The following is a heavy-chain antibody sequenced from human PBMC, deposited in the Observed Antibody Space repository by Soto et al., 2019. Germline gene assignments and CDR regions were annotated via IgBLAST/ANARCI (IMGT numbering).Heavy chain of an antibody. CDR2: ISYDGSNK. J-gene: IGHJ6*02. CDR1: GFAFSSYA. CDR3: ARDRAAMRRYYYYGMDV. Sequence: QVQLVESGGGVVQPGRSLRLSCAASGFAFSSYAMHWVRQAPGKGLEWVAVISYDGSNKYYADSVKGRFTISRDNSKNTLYLQMNSLRAEDTAVYYCARDRAAMRRYYYYGMDVWGQGTTVTVSS. V-gene: IGHV3-30-3*01. D-gene: IGHD2-2*01.